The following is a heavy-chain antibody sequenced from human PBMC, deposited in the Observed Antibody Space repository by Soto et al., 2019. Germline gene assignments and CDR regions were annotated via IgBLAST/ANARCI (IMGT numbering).Heavy chain of an antibody. D-gene: IGHD6-6*01. Sequence: PGGSLRLACAASGFTFSSYWMSWVRQAPGKGLEWVANIKQDGSEKYYVDSMKGRFTISRDNAKNSLYLQMNSLRAEDTAVYYCARASEYSSSYYYYYGMDVWGQGTTVTVSS. CDR3: ARASEYSSSYYYYYGMDV. CDR1: GFTFSSYW. CDR2: IKQDGSEK. J-gene: IGHJ6*02. V-gene: IGHV3-7*03.